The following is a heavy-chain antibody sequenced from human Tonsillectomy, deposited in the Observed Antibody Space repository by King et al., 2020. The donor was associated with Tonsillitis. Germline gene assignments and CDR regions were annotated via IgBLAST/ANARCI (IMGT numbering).Heavy chain of an antibody. Sequence: VQLVESGGGLVQPGGSLRLSCAASGFTFSNYAMSWVRQAPGKGLEWVSAISASGGRTYYADSVKGRFTISRDNSKNTLYLQLNSLRAEDTAVYYCAKVGSGPQGDYYYYMDVGGKGTTVTVSS. V-gene: IGHV3-23*04. J-gene: IGHJ6*03. CDR2: ISASGGRT. D-gene: IGHD6-19*01. CDR3: AKVGSGPQGDYYYYMDV. CDR1: GFTFSNYA.